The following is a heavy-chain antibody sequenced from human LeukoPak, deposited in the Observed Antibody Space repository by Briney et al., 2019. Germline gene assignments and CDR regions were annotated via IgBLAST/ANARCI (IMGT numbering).Heavy chain of an antibody. CDR2: IIPILGIA. CDR1: GYTFTSYD. J-gene: IGHJ4*02. Sequence: ASVKASCKASGYTFTSYDISWVRQAPGQGLEWMGRIIPILGIANYAQKLQGRVTMTTDTSTSTAYMELRSLRSDDTAVYYCARDGYRYSSYNIYWGQGTLVTVSS. V-gene: IGHV1-18*01. D-gene: IGHD6-13*01. CDR3: ARDGYRYSSYNIY.